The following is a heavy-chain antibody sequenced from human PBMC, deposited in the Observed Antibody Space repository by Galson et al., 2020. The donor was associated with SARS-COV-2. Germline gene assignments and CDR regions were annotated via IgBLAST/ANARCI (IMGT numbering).Heavy chain of an antibody. CDR2: IKQDGSEK. V-gene: IGHV3-7*01. D-gene: IGHD3-10*02. J-gene: IGHJ6*03. Sequence: GESLKISCAASGFTFSSYWMSWVRQAPGKGLEWVANIKQDGSEKYYVDSVKGRFTISRDNAKNSLYLQMNSLRAEDTAVYYCARKAVQGVIITLPSYMDVWGKGTTVTVSS. CDR1: GFTFSSYW. CDR3: ARKAVQGVIITLPSYMDV.